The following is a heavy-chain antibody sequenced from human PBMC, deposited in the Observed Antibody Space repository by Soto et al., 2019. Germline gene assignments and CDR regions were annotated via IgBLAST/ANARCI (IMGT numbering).Heavy chain of an antibody. V-gene: IGHV3-30-3*01. CDR2: ISYDGSNK. D-gene: IGHD2-21*02. CDR3: ARDHIVVVTATPDYYYYGMDV. CDR1: GFTFSSYW. J-gene: IGHJ6*02. Sequence: GGSLRLSCAASGFTFSSYWMSWVRQAPGKGLEWVAVISYDGSNKYYADSVKGRFTISRDNSKNTLYLQMNSLRAEDTAVYYCARDHIVVVTATPDYYYYGMDVWGQGTTVTVSS.